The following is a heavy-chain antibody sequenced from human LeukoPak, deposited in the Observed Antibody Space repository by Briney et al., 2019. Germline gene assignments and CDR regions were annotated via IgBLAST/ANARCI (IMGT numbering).Heavy chain of an antibody. Sequence: ASVKVSRKASGGTFSSYTISWVRQATGQGLEWMGWMNPNSGNTGYAQKFQGRVTMTRNTSISTAYMELSSLRSEDTAVYYCARVRKGIAARRFDPWGQGTLVTVSS. CDR3: ARVRKGIAARRFDP. CDR1: GGTFSSYT. CDR2: MNPNSGNT. D-gene: IGHD6-6*01. J-gene: IGHJ5*02. V-gene: IGHV1-8*02.